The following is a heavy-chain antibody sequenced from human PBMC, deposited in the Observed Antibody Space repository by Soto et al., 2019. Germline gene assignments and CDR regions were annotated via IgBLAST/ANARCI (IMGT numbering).Heavy chain of an antibody. CDR2: IRSKTNNYAT. Sequence: EVQLVESVGGLVQPGGSLTLACLASGFPLSDSAIHWVRKASGKGLEWVGRIRSKTNNYATTYGAPVRGRFTQSRDDSKNTAYLQMNKLESEHAAVDYCTRHAGRQVEHSFYYHFMDVGCKG. V-gene: IGHV3-73*01. J-gene: IGHJ6*03. CDR3: TRHAGRQVEHSFYYHFMDV. CDR1: GFPLSDSA. D-gene: IGHD3-3*02.